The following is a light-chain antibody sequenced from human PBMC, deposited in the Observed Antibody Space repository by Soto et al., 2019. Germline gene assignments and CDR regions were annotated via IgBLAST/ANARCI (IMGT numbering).Light chain of an antibody. CDR3: QQYNKWFT. CDR1: QSVSSN. J-gene: IGKJ2*01. V-gene: IGKV3-15*01. Sequence: EIVMTQSPATLSVSPGDRATLSCRASQSVSSNLAWYQQRPGQGPRLLIYGASTRATDIPARFSGSGSGAELTLTISSLQSEDFAVYYCQQYNKWFTFGQGTKLEIK. CDR2: GAS.